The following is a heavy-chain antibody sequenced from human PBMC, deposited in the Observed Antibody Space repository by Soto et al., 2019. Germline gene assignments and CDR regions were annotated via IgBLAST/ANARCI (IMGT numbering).Heavy chain of an antibody. J-gene: IGHJ6*02. V-gene: IGHV3-23*01. D-gene: IGHD3-16*01. CDR3: AKDSKVSGSYGFDYYYYGMDV. Sequence: EVQLLESGGGLVQPGGSLRLSCAASGFTFSSYAMSWVRQAPGKGLEWVSAISGSGGSTYYADSVKGRFTISRDNSKNTLYLQMNSLRAEDTAVYYCAKDSKVSGSYGFDYYYYGMDVWCQGTTVTVSS. CDR1: GFTFSSYA. CDR2: ISGSGGST.